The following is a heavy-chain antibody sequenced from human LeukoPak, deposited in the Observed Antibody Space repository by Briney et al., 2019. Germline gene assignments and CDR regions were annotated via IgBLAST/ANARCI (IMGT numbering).Heavy chain of an antibody. Sequence: SQTLSLTCTVSGGSISSGSYYWSWIRQPAGKGLEWIGRIYTSGSTNYNPSLKSRVTISVDTSKNQFSLKLSSATAADTAVYYCARESKGYLLWFGELWFDYWGQGTLVTVSS. CDR3: ARESKGYLLWFGELWFDY. D-gene: IGHD3-10*01. CDR2: IYTSGST. V-gene: IGHV4-61*02. J-gene: IGHJ4*02. CDR1: GGSISSGSYY.